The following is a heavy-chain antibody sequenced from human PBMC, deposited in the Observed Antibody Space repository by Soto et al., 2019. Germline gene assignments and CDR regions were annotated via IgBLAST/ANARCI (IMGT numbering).Heavy chain of an antibody. CDR2: ISSSSSYI. CDR3: ARDYQKGYYYDSSGYPLRNWFDP. Sequence: GGSLRLSCAASGFTFSSYSMNWVRQAPGKGLEWVSSISSSSSYIYYADSVKGRFTISRDNAKNSLYLQMNSLRAEDTAVYCCARDYQKGYYYDSSGYPLRNWFDPWGQGTLVTVSS. V-gene: IGHV3-21*01. J-gene: IGHJ5*02. D-gene: IGHD3-22*01. CDR1: GFTFSSYS.